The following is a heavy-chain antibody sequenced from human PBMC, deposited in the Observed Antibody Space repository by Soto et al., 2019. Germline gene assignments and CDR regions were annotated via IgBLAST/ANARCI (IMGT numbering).Heavy chain of an antibody. D-gene: IGHD2-8*02. J-gene: IGHJ4*02. V-gene: IGHV4-4*07. CDR1: GASITGSFF. CDR2: FSLSGTT. CDR3: ARGMTPPGAPAWYYFDS. Sequence: SETLSLTCTVFGASITGSFFWSWIRQPAGKGLEWIGRFSLSGTTNYNPSLRSRVTMSADVSKNQFSPRLTSVTAADTALYYCARGMTPPGAPAWYYFDSWGQGTLVTVSS.